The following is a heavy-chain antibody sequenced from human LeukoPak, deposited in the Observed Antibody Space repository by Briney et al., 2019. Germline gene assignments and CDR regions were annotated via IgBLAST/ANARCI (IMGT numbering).Heavy chain of an antibody. CDR1: GYTFTSYD. Sequence: ASVKVSCKASGYTFTSYDINWVRQATGQGLEWMGWMNPNSGNTGYAQKFQGRVTITRNTSISTAYMELSSLRSEDTAVYYCARGKRRQLWLLGAIEEEFDYWGQGTLVTVSS. CDR3: ARGKRRQLWLLGAIEEEFDY. CDR2: MNPNSGNT. J-gene: IGHJ4*02. D-gene: IGHD5-18*01. V-gene: IGHV1-8*03.